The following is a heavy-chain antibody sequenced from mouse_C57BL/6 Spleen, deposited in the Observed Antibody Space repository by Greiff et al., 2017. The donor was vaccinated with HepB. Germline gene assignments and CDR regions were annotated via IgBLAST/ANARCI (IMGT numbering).Heavy chain of an antibody. V-gene: IGHV1-82*01. CDR1: GYAFSSSW. J-gene: IGHJ3*01. D-gene: IGHD1-1*01. CDR2: IYPGDGDN. CDR3: ARSPFTTVVAEGFAY. Sequence: QVQLQQSGPELVKPGASVKISCKASGYAFSSSWMNWVKQRPGKGLEWIGRIYPGDGDNNYNGKFKGKATLTADKSSSTAYMQLSSLTSEDSAVYFCARSPFTTVVAEGFAYWGQGTLVTVSA.